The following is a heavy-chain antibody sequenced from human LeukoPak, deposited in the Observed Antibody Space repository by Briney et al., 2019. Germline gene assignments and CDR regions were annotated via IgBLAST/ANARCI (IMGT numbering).Heavy chain of an antibody. CDR2: ISSSNSYI. J-gene: IGHJ4*02. CDR1: GFTFSIYT. V-gene: IGHV3-21*01. D-gene: IGHD6-13*01. CDR3: AKMGVYSSSGSGY. Sequence: GGSLRLSCAASGFTFSIYTMNWVRQAPGKGLEWVSSISSSNSYIYYADSVKGRFTISRDNSKNTLYLQMNSLRPEDTAMYYCAKMGVYSSSGSGYWGQGTLVTVSS.